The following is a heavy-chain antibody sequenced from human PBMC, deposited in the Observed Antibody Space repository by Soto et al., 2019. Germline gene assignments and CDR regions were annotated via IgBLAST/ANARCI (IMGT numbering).Heavy chain of an antibody. D-gene: IGHD3-10*01. CDR3: VRPLPSGRNYGMDV. CDR1: GLGVRNNY. J-gene: IGHJ6*02. CDR2: IYNDGTT. V-gene: IGHV3-53*01. Sequence: EVRLEESGGGLIQPGGSLRLSCTAYGLGVRNNYMSWVRQAPGMGLEWVSVIYNDGTTYYADSVKGRFTLSRDTSKNTLSLQMDSLRAADTAVYYCVRPLPSGRNYGMDVWGQGTTVTVSS.